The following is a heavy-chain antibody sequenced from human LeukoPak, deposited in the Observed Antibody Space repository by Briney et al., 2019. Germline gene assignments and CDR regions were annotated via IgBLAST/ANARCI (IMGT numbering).Heavy chain of an antibody. V-gene: IGHV1-2*06. CDR1: GYTFTGYY. Sequence: ASVKVSCKASGYTFTGYYMHWVRQAPGQGLEWMGRINPNSGGTNYAQKFQGRVTMTRDTSISTAYMELSRLRSDDTAVYYCARGTYYYDSSGYYSAPFDPWGQGTLVTVSS. CDR2: INPNSGGT. CDR3: ARGTYYYDSSGYYSAPFDP. D-gene: IGHD3-22*01. J-gene: IGHJ5*02.